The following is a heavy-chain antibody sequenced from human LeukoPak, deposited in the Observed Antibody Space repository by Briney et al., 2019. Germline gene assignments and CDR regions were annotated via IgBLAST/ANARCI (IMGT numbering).Heavy chain of an antibody. D-gene: IGHD3-10*01. Sequence: GGSLRLSCAASGFTFSSYSMNWVRQAPGKGLEWVSSISSSSSYIYYADSVKGRFTISRDNAKNSQYLQMNSLRAEDTAVYYCAREVPQARPFDYWGQGTLVTVSS. V-gene: IGHV3-21*01. CDR1: GFTFSSYS. J-gene: IGHJ4*02. CDR3: AREVPQARPFDY. CDR2: ISSSSSYI.